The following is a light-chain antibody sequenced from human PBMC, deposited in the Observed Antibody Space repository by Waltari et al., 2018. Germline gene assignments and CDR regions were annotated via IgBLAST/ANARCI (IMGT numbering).Light chain of an antibody. V-gene: IGLV1-51*01. Sequence: QSVLTQPPSASGTPGQRVTISCSGSTSTIGNHSLPWYQQPPGTAPKLLIYDNNKRPSGIPDRFSGSNSGTSATLGITGLQTGDEADYYCATWDGSLSVVLFGGGTKVTVL. J-gene: IGLJ2*01. CDR3: ATWDGSLSVVL. CDR1: TSTIGNHS. CDR2: DNN.